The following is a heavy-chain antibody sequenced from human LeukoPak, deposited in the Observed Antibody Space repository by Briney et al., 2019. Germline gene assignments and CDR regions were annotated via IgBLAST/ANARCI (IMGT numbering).Heavy chain of an antibody. CDR3: ARAESSGWYVSWFDP. J-gene: IGHJ5*02. Sequence: ASETLSLTCTVSGGSISSYYWSWIRQPPGKGLEWIGYIYYSGSTNYNPSLKSRVTISVDTSKNQFSLKLSSVTAEDTAVYYCARAESSGWYVSWFDPWGQGTLVTVSS. CDR2: IYYSGST. D-gene: IGHD6-19*01. CDR1: GGSISSYY. V-gene: IGHV4-59*01.